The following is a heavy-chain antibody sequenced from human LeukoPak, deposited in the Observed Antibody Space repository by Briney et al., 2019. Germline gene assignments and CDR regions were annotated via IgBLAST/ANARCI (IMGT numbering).Heavy chain of an antibody. CDR1: GGSISSYD. CDR3: ARGPKANYYDSSGSIDY. V-gene: IGHV4-59*01. J-gene: IGHJ4*02. D-gene: IGHD3-22*01. Sequence: SETLSLTCTVSGGSISSYDWSWIRQPPGKGLEWIGYIYYSGSTNYNPSLKSRVTISVDTSKNQFSLELSSVTAADTAVYYCARGPKANYYDSSGSIDYWGQGTLVTVSS. CDR2: IYYSGST.